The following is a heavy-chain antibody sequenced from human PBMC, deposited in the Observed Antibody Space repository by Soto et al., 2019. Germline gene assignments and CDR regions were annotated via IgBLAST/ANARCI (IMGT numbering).Heavy chain of an antibody. CDR1: GGTFSSYA. Sequence: ASVKVSCKASGGTFSSYAISWVRQAPGQGLEWMGGIIPIFGTANYAQKFQGRVTITADESTSTAYMELSSLRSEDTAVYYCGRDIGGSYLVSYYGMDVWGQGTTVTVSS. D-gene: IGHD1-26*01. J-gene: IGHJ6*02. V-gene: IGHV1-69*13. CDR2: IIPIFGTA. CDR3: GRDIGGSYLVSYYGMDV.